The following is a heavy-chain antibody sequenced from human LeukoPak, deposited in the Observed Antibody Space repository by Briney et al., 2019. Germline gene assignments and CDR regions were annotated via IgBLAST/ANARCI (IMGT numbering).Heavy chain of an antibody. V-gene: IGHV7-4-1*02. D-gene: IGHD3-3*01. CDR2: INTNTGNP. Sequence: GASVKVSCKASGYTFTSYAMNWVRQAPGQGLEWMGRINTNTGNPTYAQGFTGRFVFSLDTSVSTAHLQISSLKAEDTAVYYCARAKSGYDFWSGQGSNYYYMDVWGKGTTVTVSS. CDR3: ARAKSGYDFWSGQGSNYYYMDV. CDR1: GYTFTSYA. J-gene: IGHJ6*03.